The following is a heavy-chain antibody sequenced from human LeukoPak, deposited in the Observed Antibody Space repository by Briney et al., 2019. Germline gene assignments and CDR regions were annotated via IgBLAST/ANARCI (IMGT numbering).Heavy chain of an antibody. V-gene: IGHV3-30*02. J-gene: IGHJ4*02. Sequence: GGSLRLSCAASGFTFSSYGMHWVRQAPGKGLEWVAFIRYDGSNKYYADSVKGRFTISRDNSKNTLYLQMNSLRAEDTAVYYCAKDRVVVTAIPSLFDYWGQGTLVTVSS. D-gene: IGHD2-21*02. CDR3: AKDRVVVTAIPSLFDY. CDR1: GFTFSSYG. CDR2: IRYDGSNK.